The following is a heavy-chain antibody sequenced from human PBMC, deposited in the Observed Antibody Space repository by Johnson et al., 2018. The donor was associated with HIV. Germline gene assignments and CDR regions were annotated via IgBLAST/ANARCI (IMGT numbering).Heavy chain of an antibody. CDR3: TTEGDAFDI. J-gene: IGHJ3*02. CDR1: GFTFSNAW. CDR2: IKSRADGGTT. Sequence: EMQLVESGGGLVKPGGSLRLSCAASGFTFSNAWMNWVRQAPGKGLEWVGRIKSRADGGTTDYAVSVKDRFTILRDDSKNTLYLQMSSLRTEDAGVYYCTTEGDAFDIWGQGTMVTVSS. V-gene: IGHV3-15*01.